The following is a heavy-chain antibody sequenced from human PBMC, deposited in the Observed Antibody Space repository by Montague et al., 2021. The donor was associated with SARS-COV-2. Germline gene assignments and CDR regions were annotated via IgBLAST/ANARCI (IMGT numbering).Heavy chain of an antibody. D-gene: IGHD2-15*01. Sequence: SETLSLTCAASGAPFSGYYWSWIRQPPGKGLEWIGEIRHGGSTNYNPSLKSRITMSVDTSKNRFSLKLDSMTAADTAVYYCARGLVVAVLKRFDYWGQGSLVTVSS. V-gene: IGHV4-34*01. CDR3: ARGLVVAVLKRFDY. CDR2: IRHGGST. CDR1: GAPFSGYY. J-gene: IGHJ4*02.